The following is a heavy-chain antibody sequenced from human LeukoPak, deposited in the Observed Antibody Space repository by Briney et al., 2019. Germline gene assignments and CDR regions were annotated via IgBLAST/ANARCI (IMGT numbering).Heavy chain of an antibody. D-gene: IGHD4-17*01. V-gene: IGHV1-58*02. Sequence: ASVKVSCKASGSTFTSSAMQWVRQARGQRLEWIGWIVVGSGNTNYAQKFQERVTITRDMSTSTAYMELSSLRSEDTAVYYCAADRTPSATVTTFYYYYGMDVWGQGTTVTVSS. J-gene: IGHJ6*02. CDR2: IVVGSGNT. CDR1: GSTFTSSA. CDR3: AADRTPSATVTTFYYYYGMDV.